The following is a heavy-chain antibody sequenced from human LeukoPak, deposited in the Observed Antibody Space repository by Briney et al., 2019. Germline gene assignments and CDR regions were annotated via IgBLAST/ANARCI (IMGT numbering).Heavy chain of an antibody. D-gene: IGHD3-10*01. Sequence: PGRSLTLSCAASGFTFDDYAMRWCRQGPGKGLEWLSGISWKSCSICYADSVKGRFTSSRDNAKNSLYLHMHSLRAEDTDLYYCAIWTGSLEYWGQGTLVTVSS. CDR2: ISWKSCSI. CDR1: GFTFDDYA. J-gene: IGHJ4*02. V-gene: IGHV3-9*01. CDR3: AIWTGSLEY.